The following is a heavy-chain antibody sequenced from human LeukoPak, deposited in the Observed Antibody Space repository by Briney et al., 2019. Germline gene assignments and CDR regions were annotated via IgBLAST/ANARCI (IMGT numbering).Heavy chain of an antibody. CDR2: IYHSGST. J-gene: IGHJ1*01. V-gene: IGHV4-30-2*01. D-gene: IGHD1/OR15-1a*01. CDR1: GGSISSGGYS. CDR3: ARVAYENNKAEYFQH. Sequence: ASETLSLTCAVSGGSISSGGYSWSWIRQPPGKGLEWIGYIYHSGSTYYNPSLKSRVTISVDRSKNQFSLKLSSVTAADTAVYYCARVAYENNKAEYFQHWGQGTLVTVSS.